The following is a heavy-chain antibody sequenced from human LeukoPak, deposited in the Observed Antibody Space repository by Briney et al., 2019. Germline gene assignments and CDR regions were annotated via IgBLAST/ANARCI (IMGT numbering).Heavy chain of an antibody. D-gene: IGHD3-3*02. J-gene: IGHJ4*02. CDR1: GFTVSSNY. CDR3: VRTSRSISSDY. CDR2: IKQDGSVK. V-gene: IGHV3-7*01. Sequence: GGSLRLSCAASGFTVSSNYMSWVRQAPGKGLEWVANIKQDGSVKDYVDSMEGRFIISRDNAKNLLYLQMNSLGAEDTAVYYCVRTSRSISSDYWGQGTQVTVSS.